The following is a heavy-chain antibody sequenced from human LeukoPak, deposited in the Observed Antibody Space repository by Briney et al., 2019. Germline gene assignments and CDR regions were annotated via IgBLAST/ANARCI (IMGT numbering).Heavy chain of an antibody. J-gene: IGHJ6*03. Sequence: SETLSLTCSVSGGSISRYYWTWIRQPPGKGLEWIGYIYYSGSTNYNPSLKSRVTISVDTSKNQFSLKLSSVTAADTAVYYCARAGRGYNYGFVPSELDYYYYYMDVWGKGTTVTVSS. D-gene: IGHD5-18*01. CDR1: GGSISRYY. CDR2: IYYSGST. V-gene: IGHV4-59*01. CDR3: ARAGRGYNYGFVPSELDYYYYYMDV.